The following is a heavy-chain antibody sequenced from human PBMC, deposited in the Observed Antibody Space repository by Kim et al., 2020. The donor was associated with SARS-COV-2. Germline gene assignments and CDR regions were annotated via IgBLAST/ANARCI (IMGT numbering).Heavy chain of an antibody. Sequence: SETLSLTCTVSGGSISSYYWSWIRQPAGKGLEWIGHIYTSGSTNYNPSLKSRVTMSVDTSKNQFSLKLSSVTAADTAVYYCAREEVRGALIDYWGQGTLVTVSS. D-gene: IGHD3-10*01. CDR2: IYTSGST. V-gene: IGHV4-4*07. CDR3: AREEVRGALIDY. J-gene: IGHJ4*02. CDR1: GGSISSYY.